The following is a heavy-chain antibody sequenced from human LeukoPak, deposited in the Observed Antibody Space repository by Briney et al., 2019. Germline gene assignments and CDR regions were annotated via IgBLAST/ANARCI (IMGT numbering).Heavy chain of an antibody. J-gene: IGHJ4*02. Sequence: ASVKVSCKVSGYTLTELSMHWVRQAPGKGLEWMGGFDPEDGETIYAQKFQGRVTMTEDTSTDTAYMELSSLRSEDTAVYYCATVGAIQQLVTTHSFFDYWGQGTLVTVSS. CDR3: ATVGAIQQLVTTHSFFDY. D-gene: IGHD6-13*01. CDR2: FDPEDGET. V-gene: IGHV1-24*01. CDR1: GYTLTELS.